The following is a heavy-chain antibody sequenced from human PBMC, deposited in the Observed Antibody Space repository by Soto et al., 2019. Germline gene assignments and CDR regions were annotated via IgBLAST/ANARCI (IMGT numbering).Heavy chain of an antibody. CDR2: ISGSGGST. CDR1: GFTFSSYA. V-gene: IGHV3-23*01. CDR3: AKSPPAYFCSGGSCYLNWFDP. D-gene: IGHD2-15*01. J-gene: IGHJ5*02. Sequence: GGSLRLSCAASGFTFSSYAMSWVRQAPGKGLEWVSAISGSGGSTYYADSVKGRFTISRDNSKNTLYLQMNSLRAEDTAVYYCAKSPPAYFCSGGSCYLNWFDPWGQGTLVTVSS.